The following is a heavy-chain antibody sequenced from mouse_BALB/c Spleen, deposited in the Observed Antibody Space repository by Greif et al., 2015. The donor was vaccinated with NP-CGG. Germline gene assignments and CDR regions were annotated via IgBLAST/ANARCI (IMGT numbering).Heavy chain of an antibody. CDR3: ARWGDY. J-gene: IGHJ2*01. CDR1: GYNFSSYW. V-gene: IGHV1-7*01. CDR2: INPSTGYT. Sequence: QVQLQQSGAELAKPGASVKMSCKASGYNFSSYWIHWVKQRPGQGLEWIGYINPSTGYTEYNQKFEDKATLTADKSSSTAYMQLSSLTSEDSAVYYCARWGDYWGQGTTLTVSS.